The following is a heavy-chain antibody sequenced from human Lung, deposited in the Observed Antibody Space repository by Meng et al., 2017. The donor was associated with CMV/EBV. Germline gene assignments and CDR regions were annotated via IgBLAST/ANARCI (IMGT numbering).Heavy chain of an antibody. Sequence: QVQLVESGXGVVQPGGSLRLSXAASGFTFSSYGMHWVRQAPGKGLEWVAFIRYDGSNKYYADSVKGRFTISRDNSKNTLYLQMNSLRAEDTAVYYCAKVPGYGDYAAYFDYWGQGTLVTVSS. CDR2: IRYDGSNK. V-gene: IGHV3-30*02. D-gene: IGHD4-17*01. CDR3: AKVPGYGDYAAYFDY. CDR1: GFTFSSYG. J-gene: IGHJ4*02.